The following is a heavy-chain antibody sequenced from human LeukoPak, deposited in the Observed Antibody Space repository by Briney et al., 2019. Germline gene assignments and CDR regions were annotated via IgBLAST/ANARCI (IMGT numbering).Heavy chain of an antibody. CDR1: GYTFSGYY. D-gene: IGHD3-22*01. V-gene: IGHV1-2*02. Sequence: ASVKVSCKASGYTFSGYYMHWVRQAPGQGLELMGWINPNSGGTIYVEKFQGRVTMTRDMSISTDYMELSSLRSDDTAVYYCARGAEDSSVYYSGLYYWGQGTLVTVSS. CDR3: ARGAEDSSVYYSGLYY. J-gene: IGHJ4*02. CDR2: INPNSGGT.